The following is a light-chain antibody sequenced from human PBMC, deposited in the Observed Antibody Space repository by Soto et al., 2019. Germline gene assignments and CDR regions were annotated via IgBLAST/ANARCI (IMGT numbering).Light chain of an antibody. V-gene: IGKV3-15*01. J-gene: IGKJ5*01. CDR2: GAS. CDR1: QRVSSN. Sequence: IVMTQSPATLSVSPGERATLSCRASQRVSSNVAWYQQKPGQAPRLLIYGASTRATGIPARFSGSASGPDFTLTINRLEPEDFAVYYCQLYGISPQFGQGTRLEIK. CDR3: QLYGISPQ.